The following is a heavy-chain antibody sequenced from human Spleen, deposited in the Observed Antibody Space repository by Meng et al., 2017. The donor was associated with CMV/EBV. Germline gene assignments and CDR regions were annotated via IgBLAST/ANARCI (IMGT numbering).Heavy chain of an antibody. V-gene: IGHV3-23*01. CDR1: GFTFSSYA. CDR3: AKWMKGYYYGSSDAFDI. D-gene: IGHD3-22*01. J-gene: IGHJ3*02. Sequence: GESLKISCAASGFTFSSYAMSWVRQAPGKGLEWVSAISGSGGSTYYADSVKGRFTISRDNSKNTLYLQMNSLRAEDTAVYYCAKWMKGYYYGSSDAFDIWGQGTMVTVSS. CDR2: ISGSGGST.